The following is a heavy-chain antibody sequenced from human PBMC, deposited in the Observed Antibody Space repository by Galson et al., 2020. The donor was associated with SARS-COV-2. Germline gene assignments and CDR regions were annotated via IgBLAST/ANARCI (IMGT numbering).Heavy chain of an antibody. CDR2: IFSNDEK. CDR1: GFSLSNARMG. Sequence: SGPTLVKPTETLTLTCTVSGFSLSNARMGVSWIRQPPGKALEWLAHIFSNDEKSYSTSLKSRLTISKDTSKSQVVLTMTNMDPVDTATYYCARIHYGPGDYEGDWYFDLWGRGTLVTVSS. CDR3: ARIHYGPGDYEGDWYFDL. V-gene: IGHV2-26*01. J-gene: IGHJ2*01. D-gene: IGHD3-16*01.